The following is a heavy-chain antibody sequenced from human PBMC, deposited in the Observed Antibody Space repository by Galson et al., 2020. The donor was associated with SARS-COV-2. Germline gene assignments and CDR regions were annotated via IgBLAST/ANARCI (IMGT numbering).Heavy chain of an antibody. Sequence: GESLKISCAASGFTFTTYWMHWVRQAPGKGLVWVSRINGDGRSTTYADSVKGRFTVSRDNAKNTLYLQMNSLGVEDTAVYYCGRQYDFWGQGTLVTVSS. CDR2: INGDGRST. V-gene: IGHV3-74*03. J-gene: IGHJ4*02. CDR1: GFTFTTYW. CDR3: GRQYDF. D-gene: IGHD4-4*01.